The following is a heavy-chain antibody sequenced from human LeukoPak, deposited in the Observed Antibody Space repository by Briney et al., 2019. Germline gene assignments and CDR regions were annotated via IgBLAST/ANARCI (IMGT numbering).Heavy chain of an antibody. CDR2: ISSSGSTM. CDR3: AKDIDLDSGGFDY. CDR1: GFTFSSFE. J-gene: IGHJ4*02. D-gene: IGHD3/OR15-3a*01. V-gene: IGHV3-48*03. Sequence: PGGSLRLSCAASGFTFSSFEMNWVRQAPGKGLEWVSYISSSGSTMYYADSVKGRFTISRDNAKNSLYLQMNSLRAEDTALYYCAKDIDLDSGGFDYWGQGTLVTASS.